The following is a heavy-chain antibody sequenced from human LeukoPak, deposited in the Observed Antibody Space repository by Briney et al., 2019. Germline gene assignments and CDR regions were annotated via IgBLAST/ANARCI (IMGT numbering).Heavy chain of an antibody. CDR2: IIPIFGIA. CDR1: GGTFSSYA. J-gene: IGHJ1*01. V-gene: IGHV1-69*04. CDR3: AARPLAVAAPLNAEYFQH. Sequence: HAASVKVSCKASGGTFSSYAISWVRQAPGQGLEWMGRIIPIFGIANYAQKFQGRVTITADKSTSTAYMELSSLRSEDTAVYYCAARPLAVAAPLNAEYFQHWGQGTLVTVSS. D-gene: IGHD6-19*01.